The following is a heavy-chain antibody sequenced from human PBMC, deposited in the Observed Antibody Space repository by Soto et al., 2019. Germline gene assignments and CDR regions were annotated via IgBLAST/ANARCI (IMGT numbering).Heavy chain of an antibody. CDR2: ISTSGHV. Sequence: SETLFLTCSVSGGSLSKYYWSWIRQPAGKGLEWIGRISTSGHVVSKVSLRSRLTMSVDMSNNHFSLKLTSVTAADMAVYYCARDNNDFWSLYPLAFDYWGQGALVTVSS. CDR3: ARDNNDFWSLYPLAFDY. J-gene: IGHJ4*02. CDR1: GGSLSKYY. D-gene: IGHD3-3*01. V-gene: IGHV4-4*07.